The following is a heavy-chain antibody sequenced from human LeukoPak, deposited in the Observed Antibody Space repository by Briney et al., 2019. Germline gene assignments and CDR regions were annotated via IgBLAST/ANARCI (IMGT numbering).Heavy chain of an antibody. V-gene: IGHV3-30*18. CDR2: ISSDGSDK. D-gene: IGHD1-26*01. CDR1: RFTFSTYG. Sequence: GRSLRLSCAASRFTFSTYGMHWVRQAPGKGLEWVAVISSDGSDKYYTDSVKGRFTISRDNSKNTLYLQMSSLRADDTALYYCAKERLGATTPNPDYWGQGTLVTVSS. J-gene: IGHJ4*02. CDR3: AKERLGATTPNPDY.